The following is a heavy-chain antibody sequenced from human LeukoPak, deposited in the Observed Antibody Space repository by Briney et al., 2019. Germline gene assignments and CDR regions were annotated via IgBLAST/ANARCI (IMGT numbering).Heavy chain of an antibody. V-gene: IGHV3-33*01. D-gene: IGHD1-14*01. J-gene: IGHJ5*02. CDR3: ARAITVFYWFDP. Sequence: PGGSLRLSCAASGFTFSSYGMHWVRQAPGKGLEWVAVIWYDGSNKYYADSVKGRFTISRDNSKNTLYLQMNSLRAEDTAVYYCARAITVFYWFDPWGQGTLVTVSS. CDR1: GFTFSSYG. CDR2: IWYDGSNK.